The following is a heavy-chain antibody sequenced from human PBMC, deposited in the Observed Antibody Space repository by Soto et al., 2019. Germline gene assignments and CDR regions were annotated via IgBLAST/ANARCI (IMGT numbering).Heavy chain of an antibody. J-gene: IGHJ5*02. V-gene: IGHV4-30-2*01. D-gene: IGHD3-3*01. CDR2: IYHSGTT. CDR3: ARVYTIFVYWFDP. CDR1: GGSISSGGYS. Sequence: SETLSLTCAVSGGSISSGGYSWSWIRQPPGKGLEWIGYIYHSGTTYYNPSLKSRVTISVDRSKNHFSLKLSSVTAADTAVYYCARVYTIFVYWFDPWGQGTLVTVSS.